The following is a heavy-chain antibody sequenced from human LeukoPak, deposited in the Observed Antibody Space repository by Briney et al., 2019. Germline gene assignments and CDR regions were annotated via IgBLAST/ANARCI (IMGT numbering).Heavy chain of an antibody. J-gene: IGHJ6*02. CDR1: GGTFSSYA. CDR3: ARAGDFWSGYYPNYYYYGMDV. V-gene: IGHV1-69*13. D-gene: IGHD3-3*01. Sequence: ASVKVSCKASGGTFSSYAISWVRQAPGQGLEWMGGIIPIFGTANYAQMFQGRVTITADESTSTAYMELSSLRSEDTAVYYCARAGDFWSGYYPNYYYYGMDVWGQGTTVTVSS. CDR2: IIPIFGTA.